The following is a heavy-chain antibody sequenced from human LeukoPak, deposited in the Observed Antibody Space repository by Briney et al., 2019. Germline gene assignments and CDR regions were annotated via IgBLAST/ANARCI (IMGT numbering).Heavy chain of an antibody. J-gene: IGHJ3*02. Sequence: PSETLSLTCTVSGGSISSYYWSWIRQPPGKGLEWIGYIYTSGSTNYNPSLESRVTISVDTSKNQFSLKLSSVTAADTAVYYCARQLRAFDIWGQGTMVTVSS. CDR2: IYTSGST. CDR1: GGSISSYY. D-gene: IGHD5-24*01. V-gene: IGHV4-4*09. CDR3: ARQLRAFDI.